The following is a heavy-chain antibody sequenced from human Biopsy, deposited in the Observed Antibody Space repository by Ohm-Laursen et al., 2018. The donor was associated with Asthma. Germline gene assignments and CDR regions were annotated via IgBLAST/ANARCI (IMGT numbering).Heavy chain of an antibody. CDR1: GDSIDSGDYS. CDR3: ARGWNCGGDCYSLDS. CDR2: IYRNGDT. Sequence: SQTLSLICAVSGDSIDSGDYSWTWIRQSPGVGLEWIGYIYRNGDTYYNPTLKNRVTISIDRSKNQFSLRLRSVTAADTAVYYCARGWNCGGDCYSLDSWGQGTLVTVSS. J-gene: IGHJ4*02. D-gene: IGHD2-21*02. V-gene: IGHV4-30-2*06.